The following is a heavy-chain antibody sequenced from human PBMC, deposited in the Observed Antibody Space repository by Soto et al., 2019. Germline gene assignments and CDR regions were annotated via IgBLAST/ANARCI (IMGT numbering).Heavy chain of an antibody. J-gene: IGHJ5*01. Sequence: PGWSVRLCGAASGFTFSSYAMTWVRQAPGKGLEWVSGISGSGDKTYYADSVKGRFTISRDNSKNTLYLQMNSLRADDTAVYYCAKCVGATQTAPSSRAQRTLLTVSA. CDR1: GFTFSSYA. V-gene: IGHV3-23*01. CDR3: AKCVGATQTAPSS. D-gene: IGHD1-26*01. CDR2: ISGSGDKT.